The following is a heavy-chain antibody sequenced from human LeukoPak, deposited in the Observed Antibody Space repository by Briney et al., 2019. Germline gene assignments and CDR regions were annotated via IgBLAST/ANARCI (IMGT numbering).Heavy chain of an antibody. D-gene: IGHD3-3*01. CDR2: MTPDGHEE. V-gene: IGHV3-7*01. Sequence: GGSLRLSCAASGFTFSTYFVGWVRQAPGKGLECVANMTPDGHEEYCVDSVKGRFTISRDNAWNSLFLQMNNLRVEDTATYYCVRWRARQSEFDSWGQGTLVTVSS. CDR3: VRWRARQSEFDS. J-gene: IGHJ4*02. CDR1: GFTFSTYF.